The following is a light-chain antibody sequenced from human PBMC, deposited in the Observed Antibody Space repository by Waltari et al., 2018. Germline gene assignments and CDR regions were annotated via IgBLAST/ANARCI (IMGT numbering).Light chain of an antibody. Sequence: DIQMTQSPSSLSTSVGDRVPITCRASQTISSYLNWYHQKPGKAPKLLIYAANKMQSGLTSRFSGSGSGTDFTLTITNPQPEDSGTYYCQQSYITPYTFGQGTALEIK. CDR1: QTISSY. CDR2: AAN. CDR3: QQSYITPYT. J-gene: IGKJ2*01. V-gene: IGKV1-39*01.